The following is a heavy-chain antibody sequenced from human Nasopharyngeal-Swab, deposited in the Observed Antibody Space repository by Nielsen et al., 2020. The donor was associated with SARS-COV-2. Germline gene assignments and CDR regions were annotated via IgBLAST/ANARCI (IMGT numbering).Heavy chain of an antibody. V-gene: IGHV1-3*01. Sequence: ASVKVSCKASGYTLSTYAMYWVRQAPGHRPEFMGWINAGRGNTYYSQKFQGRVRISRDTSANTVYMEQNRKKSANKAVYYCERVPAVAASRIDY. D-gene: IGHD6-19*01. J-gene: IGHJ4*01. CDR1: GYTLSTYA. CDR2: INAGRGNT. CDR3: ERVPAVAASRIDY.